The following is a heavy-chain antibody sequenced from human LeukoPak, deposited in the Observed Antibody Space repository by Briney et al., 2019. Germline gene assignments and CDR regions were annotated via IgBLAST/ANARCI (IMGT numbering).Heavy chain of an antibody. D-gene: IGHD1-14*01. J-gene: IGHJ4*02. CDR1: GFTFSSYW. CDR2: IDGDGSST. Sequence: GGSLRLSCAASGFTFSSYWMQWVRQAPGKGLVWVSRIDGDGSSTNYADSVKGRFTISRDNAKNTLYLQMNSLRAEDTAVYYCANRGKYFFDYWGQGTLVTVSS. CDR3: ANRGKYFFDY. V-gene: IGHV3-74*01.